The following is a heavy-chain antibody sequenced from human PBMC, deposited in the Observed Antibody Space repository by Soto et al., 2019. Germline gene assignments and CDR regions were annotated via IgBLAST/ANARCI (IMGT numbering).Heavy chain of an antibody. CDR1: GFTVSSNY. Sequence: EVQLVESGGGLIQPGGSLRLSCAASGFTVSSNYMSWVRQAPGKGLEWVSVIYSGGSTYYADSVKGRFTISRDNSKNTLDLQMNRLRAEATAVYYCARDGYYDFWSGYRVDGMDVWGQGTTVTVSS. J-gene: IGHJ6*02. CDR2: IYSGGST. D-gene: IGHD3-3*01. V-gene: IGHV3-53*01. CDR3: ARDGYYDFWSGYRVDGMDV.